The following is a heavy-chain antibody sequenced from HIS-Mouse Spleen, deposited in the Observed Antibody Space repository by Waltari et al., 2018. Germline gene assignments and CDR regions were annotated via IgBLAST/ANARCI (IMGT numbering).Heavy chain of an antibody. D-gene: IGHD4-17*01. V-gene: IGHV4-39*07. J-gene: IGHJ5*02. CDR1: GGPLSSSSYY. Sequence: QLQLQESGPGLVKPSETLSLTCTVSGGPLSSSSYYWGWIRQPPGKGLEWIGSIYYSGSTYYNPSLKSRVTISVDTSKNQFSLKLSSVTAADTAVYYCARDYGDNWFDPWGQGTLVTVSS. CDR2: IYYSGST. CDR3: ARDYGDNWFDP.